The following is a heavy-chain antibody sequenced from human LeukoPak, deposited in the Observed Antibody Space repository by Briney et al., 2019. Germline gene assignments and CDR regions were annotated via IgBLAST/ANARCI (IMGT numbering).Heavy chain of an antibody. V-gene: IGHV4-34*01. J-gene: IGHJ5*02. CDR1: GGSFSGYY. CDR2: IYYSGST. D-gene: IGHD3-10*01. CDR3: ARSPHSYFLVRGVIIWFDP. Sequence: PSETLSLTCAVYGGSFSGYYWSWIRQPPGKGLEWIGSIYYSGSTYYNPSLKSRVTISVDTSKNQFSLKLSSVTAADTAVYYCARSPHSYFLVRGVIIWFDPWGQGTLVTVSS.